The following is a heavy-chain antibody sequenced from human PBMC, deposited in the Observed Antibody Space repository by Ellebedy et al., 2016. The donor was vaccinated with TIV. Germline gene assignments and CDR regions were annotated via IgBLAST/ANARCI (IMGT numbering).Heavy chain of an antibody. CDR1: AFTFSAYV. Sequence: GGSLRLSXEASAFTFSAYVMSWVRQAPGKGLEWVSSISDSGISTYYAGSVKGRFIISRDNSKNTLYLQMNSLRAEDTAVYYCASGGPDYYDRSGYYYPFDYWGQGTLVTVSS. CDR3: ASGGPDYYDRSGYYYPFDY. V-gene: IGHV3-23*01. CDR2: ISDSGIST. D-gene: IGHD3-22*01. J-gene: IGHJ4*02.